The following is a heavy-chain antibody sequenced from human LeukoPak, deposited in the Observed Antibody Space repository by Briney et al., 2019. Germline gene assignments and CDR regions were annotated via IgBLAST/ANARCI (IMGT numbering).Heavy chain of an antibody. V-gene: IGHV5-10-1*01. J-gene: IGHJ6*02. CDR3: ARHSYGSGSYYYYYGMDV. CDR2: IDPSDSYT. CDR1: GYSFTSYW. D-gene: IGHD3-10*01. Sequence: GESLKISGKGSGYSFTSYWISGVRQMPGKGLEWMGRIDPSDSYTNYSPSFQGHVTISDNKSISTAYLQWSSLKASDTAMYYCARHSYGSGSYYYYYGMDVWGQGTMVTVSS.